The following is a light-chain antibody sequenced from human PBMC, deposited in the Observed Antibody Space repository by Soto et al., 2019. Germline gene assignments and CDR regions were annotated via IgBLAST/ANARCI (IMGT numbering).Light chain of an antibody. Sequence: DIVMTQSPLSLPVTPGESASISCRSSQNLLHSNGYNYLDWYLQKPGQSPQLLIYLGSNRASGVPDRFSGSGSGTDFTLKISRVEAEDVGVYYCMQALQTPVTFGQGTKVEIK. CDR1: QNLLHSNGYNY. CDR3: MQALQTPVT. CDR2: LGS. J-gene: IGKJ1*01. V-gene: IGKV2-28*01.